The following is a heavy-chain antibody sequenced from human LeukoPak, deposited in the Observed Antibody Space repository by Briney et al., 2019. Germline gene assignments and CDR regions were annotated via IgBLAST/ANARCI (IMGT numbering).Heavy chain of an antibody. CDR2: IYQTGST. CDR1: GYSIRSDYY. Sequence: SETLSLTCTVSGYSIRSDYYWGWIRQPPGKGLEWIGNIYQTGSTYYNPSLKSRVTISVDTSKNQFSLKLSSVTAADTAVYYCVRRPYSSGWDGGQEPLVTASS. D-gene: IGHD6-19*01. V-gene: IGHV4-38-2*02. J-gene: IGHJ4*02. CDR3: VRRPYSSGWD.